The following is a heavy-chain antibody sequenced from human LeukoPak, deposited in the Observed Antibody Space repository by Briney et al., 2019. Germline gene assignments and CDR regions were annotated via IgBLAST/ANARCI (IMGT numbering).Heavy chain of an antibody. CDR1: GFTFSSYW. CDR3: ARARPMVRGVINYYYYMDV. J-gene: IGHJ6*03. D-gene: IGHD3-10*01. CDR2: IKQDGSEK. Sequence: PGGSLRLSCAASGFTFSSYWMIWVRQAPGKGLEWVANIKQDGSEKYYVDSVKGRFTISRDNAKNSLYLQMNSLRAEDTAVYYCARARPMVRGVINYYYYMDVWGKGTTVTISS. V-gene: IGHV3-7*01.